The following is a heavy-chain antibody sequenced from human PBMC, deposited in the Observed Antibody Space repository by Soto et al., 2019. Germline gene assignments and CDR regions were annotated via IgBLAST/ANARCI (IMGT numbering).Heavy chain of an antibody. J-gene: IGHJ4*02. V-gene: IGHV3-23*01. CDR3: AKLAIVVVPAAIGY. CDR2: ISGSGGST. CDR1: GFTLSRYA. D-gene: IGHD2-2*01. Sequence: GGSLRLSCAGSGFTLSRYAMIWVRRVPGKGLEWVSAISGSGGSTYYADSVKGRFTISRDNSKNTLYLQMNSLRAEDTAVYYCAKLAIVVVPAAIGYWGQGTLVTVSS.